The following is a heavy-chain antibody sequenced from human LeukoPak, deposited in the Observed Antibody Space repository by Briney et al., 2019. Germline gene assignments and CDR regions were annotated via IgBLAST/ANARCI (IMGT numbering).Heavy chain of an antibody. V-gene: IGHV3-23*01. D-gene: IGHD3-10*01. Sequence: PGGSLRLSCAASGFTFSSYAMSWVRQAPGKGLEWVSAISGSGGSTYYADSVKGRFTISRDNSKNTLYLQMNSLRAEDTAVYYCAKDRTPDVLLWFGGPAGTGGQGTLVTVSA. CDR3: AKDRTPDVLLWFGGPAGT. J-gene: IGHJ4*02. CDR1: GFTFSSYA. CDR2: ISGSGGST.